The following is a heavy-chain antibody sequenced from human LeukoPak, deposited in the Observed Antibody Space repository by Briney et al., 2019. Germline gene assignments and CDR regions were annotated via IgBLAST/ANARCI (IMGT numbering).Heavy chain of an antibody. V-gene: IGHV3-23*01. D-gene: IGHD2-21*01. Sequence: GGSLRLSCVGSGFTLRSHAMSWVHQAPEKGLEFVSGIYENGGTTYYADSVKGRFSISRDNSKNTLYLQMDSLRGEDTAVYYCAKDFRIGYSAHFDYWGQGALVTVSS. CDR1: GFTLRSHA. CDR2: IYENGGTT. J-gene: IGHJ4*02. CDR3: AKDFRIGYSAHFDY.